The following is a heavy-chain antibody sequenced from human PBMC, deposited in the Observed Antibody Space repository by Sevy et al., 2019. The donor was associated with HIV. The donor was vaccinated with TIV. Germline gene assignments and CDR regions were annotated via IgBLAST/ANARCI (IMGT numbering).Heavy chain of an antibody. D-gene: IGHD6-13*01. V-gene: IGHV3-53*01. J-gene: IGHJ3*02. CDR1: GFTVSSNY. CDR2: IYSGGST. CDR3: ARWGGQQPGAFDI. Sequence: GGSLRLSCAASGFTVSSNYMSWVRQAPGKGLEWVSVIYSGGSTYYADSVKGRFTISRDNSKNTLYLQMNSLRAEDTAVYYCARWGGQQPGAFDIWGQGTMVTVSS.